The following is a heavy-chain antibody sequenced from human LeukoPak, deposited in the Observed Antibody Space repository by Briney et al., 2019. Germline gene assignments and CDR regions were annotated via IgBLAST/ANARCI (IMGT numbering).Heavy chain of an antibody. Sequence: SETLSLTCTVSGGSISSYYWSWIRQPPGKGLEWIGFIYYSGSTNYNPSLKSRVTISVDTSKNQFSLKLSSVTAADTAVYYCARRGSSTSTDYWGQGALVIVPS. CDR1: GGSISSYY. J-gene: IGHJ4*02. CDR2: IYYSGST. D-gene: IGHD2-2*01. V-gene: IGHV4-59*08. CDR3: ARRGSSTSTDY.